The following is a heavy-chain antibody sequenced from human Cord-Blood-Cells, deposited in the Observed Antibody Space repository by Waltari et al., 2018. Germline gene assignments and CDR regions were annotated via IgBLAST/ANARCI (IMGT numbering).Heavy chain of an antibody. CDR2: FDPEDGET. CDR1: GYTLTELS. Sequence: QVQLVQSGAEVKKPGASVKVSCKVSGYTLTELSMHWVRQAPGKGLEWMGGFDPEDGETIYAQKFQGRVTMTEETSTDTAYMELSSLRSEDTAVYYCATRGRKDHIVVVPAATYYFDYWGQGTLVTVSS. CDR3: ATRGRKDHIVVVPAATYYFDY. J-gene: IGHJ4*02. V-gene: IGHV1-24*01. D-gene: IGHD2-2*01.